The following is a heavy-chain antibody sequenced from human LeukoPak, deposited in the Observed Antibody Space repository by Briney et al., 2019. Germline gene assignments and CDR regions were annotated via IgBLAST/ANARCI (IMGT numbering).Heavy chain of an antibody. D-gene: IGHD2-2*03. CDR1: GYSFTSYW. J-gene: IGHJ5*02. CDR3: ARRGYCSTTSCYYFDP. V-gene: IGHV5-51*01. Sequence: GESLKISCKGSGYSFTSYWIAWVRQTPGKGLEWMGIIYPADSDTRYSPSFQGQVTISADKSISTAYLQWSSLKASDTAMYYCARRGYCSTTSCYYFDPWGQGTLVTVSS. CDR2: IYPADSDT.